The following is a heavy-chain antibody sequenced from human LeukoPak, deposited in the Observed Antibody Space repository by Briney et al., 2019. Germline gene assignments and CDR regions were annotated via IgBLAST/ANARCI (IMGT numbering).Heavy chain of an antibody. CDR1: GFTFSSYG. CDR2: ISSSGSTI. Sequence: GGSLRLSCAASGFTFSSYGMHWIRQAPGKGLEWVSYISSSGSTIYYADSVKGRFTISRDNARNTVSLQMNSLTIEDTAVYYCVVVVEPPDSDGFDVWGQGTMITVSS. CDR3: VVVVEPPDSDGFDV. D-gene: IGHD1-14*01. V-gene: IGHV3-48*04. J-gene: IGHJ3*01.